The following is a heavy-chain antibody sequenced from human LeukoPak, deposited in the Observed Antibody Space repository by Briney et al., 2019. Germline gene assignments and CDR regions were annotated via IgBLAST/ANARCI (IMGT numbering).Heavy chain of an antibody. J-gene: IGHJ4*02. CDR2: IRSKANNYAT. D-gene: IGHD6-13*01. Sequence: PGGSLRLSCAASGFTFSGSAIHWVRQASGKGLEWLGRIRSKANNYATAYGASVEGRFTISRDDSKNTAYLQMNSLITEDTAVYFCTALGIAAAGTDYWGQGTLVTVSS. CDR3: TALGIAAAGTDY. V-gene: IGHV3-73*01. CDR1: GFTFSGSA.